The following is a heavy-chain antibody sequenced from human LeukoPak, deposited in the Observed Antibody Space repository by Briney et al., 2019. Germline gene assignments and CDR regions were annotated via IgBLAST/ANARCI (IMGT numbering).Heavy chain of an antibody. Sequence: GASVKVSCKASGYTFTSYGIIWVRQAPGQGLEWMGWISTYNGNTNYAQKLQGRVTMTTDTSTSTAYMELRSLRSDDTAVYYCARDGTARLRLGELSLVDYWGQGTLVTVSS. V-gene: IGHV1-18*01. D-gene: IGHD3-16*02. CDR2: ISTYNGNT. CDR3: ARDGTARLRLGELSLVDY. J-gene: IGHJ4*02. CDR1: GYTFTSYG.